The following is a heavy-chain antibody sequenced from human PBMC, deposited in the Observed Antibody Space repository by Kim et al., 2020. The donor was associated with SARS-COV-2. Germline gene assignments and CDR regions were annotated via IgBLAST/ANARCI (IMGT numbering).Heavy chain of an antibody. V-gene: IGHV4-39*01. Sequence: SETLSLTCTVSGGSISSSSYYWGWIRQPPGKGLEWIGSIYYSGSTYYNPSLKSRVTISVDTPKNQFSLKLSSVTAADTAVYYCARHGYGWWLLGFDYWGQGTLVTVSS. CDR2: IYYSGST. CDR1: GGSISSSSYY. CDR3: ARHGYGWWLLGFDY. D-gene: IGHD5-12*01. J-gene: IGHJ4*02.